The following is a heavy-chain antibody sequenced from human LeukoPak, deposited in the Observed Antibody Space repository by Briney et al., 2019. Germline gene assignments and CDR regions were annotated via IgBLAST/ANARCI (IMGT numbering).Heavy chain of an antibody. CDR3: ARGYYYDSSGPNIPFDY. V-gene: IGHV3-7*04. J-gene: IGHJ4*02. CDR1: GFTFSSYG. CDR2: IKQDGSEK. Sequence: GGTLRLSCAASGFTFSSYGMSWVRQAPGKGLEWVANIKQDGSEKYYVDSVKGRFTISRDNAKNTLYLQMNSLRAEDTAVYYCARGYYYDSSGPNIPFDYWGQGALVTVSS. D-gene: IGHD3-22*01.